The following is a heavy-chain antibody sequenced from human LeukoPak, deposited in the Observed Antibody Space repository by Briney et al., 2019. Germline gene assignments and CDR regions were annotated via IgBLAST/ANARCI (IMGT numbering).Heavy chain of an antibody. V-gene: IGHV3-23*01. CDR2: ISGSGGST. CDR3: AKELGFDWLLFIYFDY. CDR1: GFTFSRYG. D-gene: IGHD3-9*01. Sequence: GGSLRLSCAASGFTFSRYGMSWVRQARGKGLEWVSAISGSGGSTYYADSVKGRFTISRDNSKNTLYLQMNSLRAEDTAVYYCAKELGFDWLLFIYFDYWGQGTLVTVSS. J-gene: IGHJ4*02.